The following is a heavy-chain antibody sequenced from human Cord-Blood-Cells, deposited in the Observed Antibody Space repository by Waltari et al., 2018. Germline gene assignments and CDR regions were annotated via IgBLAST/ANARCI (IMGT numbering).Heavy chain of an antibody. Sequence: EVQLVQSGAEVKKPGESLKISCKGSGYSFTSYWIGWVRQMPGKGLEWMGIMYPGDSDTRYSPSFQGQVTISADKSISTAYRQWSSLKASDTAMYYCARQVQDCSGGSCYSGYFDYWGQGTLVTVSS. J-gene: IGHJ4*02. CDR3: ARQVQDCSGGSCYSGYFDY. V-gene: IGHV5-51*01. CDR1: GYSFTSYW. CDR2: MYPGDSDT. D-gene: IGHD2-15*01.